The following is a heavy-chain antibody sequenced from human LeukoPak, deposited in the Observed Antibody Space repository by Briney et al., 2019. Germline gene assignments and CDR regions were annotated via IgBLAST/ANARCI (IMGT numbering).Heavy chain of an antibody. D-gene: IGHD6-19*01. V-gene: IGHV4-59*12. CDR2: IYYSGST. CDR1: GGSISSYY. Sequence: SETLSLTFTVPGGSISSYYWSWSRQPPGKGLEWIWYIYYSGSTYYNPSLKSRVTISVDTTKNQFSLKLSSVTAADTAVYYCATIAVAGTVGYWGQGTLVTVSS. CDR3: ATIAVAGTVGY. J-gene: IGHJ4*02.